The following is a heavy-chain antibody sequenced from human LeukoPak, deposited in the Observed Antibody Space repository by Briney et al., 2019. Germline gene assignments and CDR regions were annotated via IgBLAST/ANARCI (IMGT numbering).Heavy chain of an antibody. Sequence: GGSLRLSYAASGFTFRSYGMHWVRQAPGKGLQWVAVIWYDGSNKYYADSVKGRFTISRDNSKNTLSLQMNSLRAEDTAVYYCARELPPLEKYYFDYWGQGTLVTVSS. J-gene: IGHJ4*02. CDR1: GFTFRSYG. D-gene: IGHD3-3*01. V-gene: IGHV3-33*01. CDR2: IWYDGSNK. CDR3: ARELPPLEKYYFDY.